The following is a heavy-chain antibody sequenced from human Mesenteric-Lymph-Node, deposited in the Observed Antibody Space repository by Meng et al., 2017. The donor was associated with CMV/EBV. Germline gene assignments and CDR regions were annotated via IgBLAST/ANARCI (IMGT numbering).Heavy chain of an antibody. CDR1: GYTFTSYD. J-gene: IGHJ4*02. CDR3: ARAIRSHELGVVHYSFDY. CDR2: MNPNSGNT. V-gene: IGHV1-8*01. D-gene: IGHD3-3*01. Sequence: ASVKVSCKASGYTFTSYDINWVQQATGQGLEWMGWMNPNSGNTGYAQKFQGRVTMTRNTSISTAYMDLSSLTSEDTAVYYCARAIRSHELGVVHYSFDYWGQGTLVTVSS.